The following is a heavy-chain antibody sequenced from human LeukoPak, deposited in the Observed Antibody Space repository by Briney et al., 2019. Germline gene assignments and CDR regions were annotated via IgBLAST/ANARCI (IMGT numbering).Heavy chain of an antibody. CDR2: FYISGST. D-gene: IGHD3-10*01. V-gene: IGHV4-61*02. Sequence: KASETLSLTCTVSGASISSGTYYWGWIRQPAGKGLEWIGRFYISGSTNYNPSLESRVTISVDTSKNQIFLKVTSVTAADTAVYYCAGSTMGRGDPGLFDYWGQGTLVTVSS. J-gene: IGHJ4*02. CDR3: AGSTMGRGDPGLFDY. CDR1: GASISSGTYY.